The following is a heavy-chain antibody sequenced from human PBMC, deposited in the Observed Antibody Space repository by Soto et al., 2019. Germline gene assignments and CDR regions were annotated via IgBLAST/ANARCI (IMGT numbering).Heavy chain of an antibody. CDR2: IYPGDSDT. J-gene: IGHJ6*03. D-gene: IGHD5-12*01. V-gene: IGHV5-51*01. CDR3: ARLSREYSGYAPYYYYYMDV. Sequence: GESLKISCKGSGYSFTSYWIGWVRQMPGKGLEWMGIIYPGDSDTRYSPSFQGQVTISADKSISTAYLQWSSLKASDTAMYYCARLSREYSGYAPYYYYYMDVWGKGTTVTVSS. CDR1: GYSFTSYW.